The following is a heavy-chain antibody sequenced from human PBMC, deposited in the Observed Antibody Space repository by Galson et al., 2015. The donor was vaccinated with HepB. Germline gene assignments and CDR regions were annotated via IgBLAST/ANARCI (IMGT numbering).Heavy chain of an antibody. CDR3: ARKACSSTSCAGIYYYYYYIDV. D-gene: IGHD2-2*01. Sequence: SVKVSCKASGGTFSSYAISWVRQAPGQGLEWMGGIIPIFGTANYAQKFQGRVTITADESTSTAYMELSSLRSEDTAVYYCARKACSSTSCAGIYYYYYYIDVWGKGTTVTVSS. CDR2: IIPIFGTA. CDR1: GGTFSSYA. V-gene: IGHV1-69*13. J-gene: IGHJ6*03.